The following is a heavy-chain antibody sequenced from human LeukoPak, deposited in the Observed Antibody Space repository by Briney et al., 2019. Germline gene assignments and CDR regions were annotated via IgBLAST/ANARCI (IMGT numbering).Heavy chain of an antibody. J-gene: IGHJ4*02. CDR2: IYSGGST. CDR1: GFTVSSNY. Sequence: GGSLRLSCAASGFTVSSNYMSWVRQAPGKGLEWVSVIYSGGSTYYADSVKGRFTISRDNSKNTLYLQMNSLRAEDTAVYYCAKDTQVVTIFGISPYYFDYWGQGTLVTVSS. D-gene: IGHD3-3*01. CDR3: AKDTQVVTIFGISPYYFDY. V-gene: IGHV3-66*01.